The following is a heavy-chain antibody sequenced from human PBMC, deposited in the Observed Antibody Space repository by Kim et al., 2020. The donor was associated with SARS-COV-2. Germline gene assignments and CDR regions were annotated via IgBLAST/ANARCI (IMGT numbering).Heavy chain of an antibody. Sequence: ASVKVSCKASGYTFTSYGISWVRQAPGQGLEWMGWISAYNGNRNYAQKLQGRVTMTTDTSTSTAYMELRSLRSDDTAVYYCARHLASVSSGYRRWYFDLWGRGTLVTVSS. J-gene: IGHJ2*01. D-gene: IGHD3-22*01. CDR1: GYTFTSYG. CDR2: ISAYNGNR. V-gene: IGHV1-18*01. CDR3: ARHLASVSSGYRRWYFDL.